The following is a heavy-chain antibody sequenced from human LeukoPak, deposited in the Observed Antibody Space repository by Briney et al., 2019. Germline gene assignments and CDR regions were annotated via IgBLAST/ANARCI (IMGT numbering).Heavy chain of an antibody. D-gene: IGHD6-13*01. J-gene: IGHJ3*02. CDR3: ASSGIAAAGAPI. CDR1: GFTFSSYA. V-gene: IGHV3-23*01. CDR2: ISGSGGST. Sequence: PGGSLRLSCAASGFTFSSYAMSWVRQAPGKGLEGCSAISGSGGSTYYADSVKGRFTISRDNSKNPLYLQMNSLRAEDTAVYYCASSGIAAAGAPIWGQGTMVTVSS.